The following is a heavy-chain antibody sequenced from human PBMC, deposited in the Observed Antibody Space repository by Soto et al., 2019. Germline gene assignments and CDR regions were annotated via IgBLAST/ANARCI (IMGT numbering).Heavy chain of an antibody. V-gene: IGHV3-30*18. J-gene: IGHJ4*02. CDR3: AKPTLAYCGGDCYRGEDYFDY. Sequence: GGSLRLSCAASGFTFSSYGMHWVRQAPGKGLEWVAVISYDGSNKYYADSVKGRFTISRDNSKNTLYLQMNSLRAEDTAVYYCAKPTLAYCGGDCYRGEDYFDYWGQGTL. CDR1: GFTFSSYG. D-gene: IGHD2-21*02. CDR2: ISYDGSNK.